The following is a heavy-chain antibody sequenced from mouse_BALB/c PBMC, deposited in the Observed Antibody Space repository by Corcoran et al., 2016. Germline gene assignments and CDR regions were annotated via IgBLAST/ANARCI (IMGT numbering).Heavy chain of an antibody. J-gene: IGHJ2*01. D-gene: IGHD1-2*01. CDR1: GFNIKDTY. CDR3: ARATATTC. V-gene: IGHV14-3*02. Sequence: EVQLQHSGAELVKPGASVKLSCTASGFNIKDTYMHWVKQRPEQGLEWVGRIDPANGNTKYDTRFQGKATITADTSSNTANLQLSSLTSEDTAVYYCARATATTCWGQGTTLTVSA. CDR2: IDPANGNT.